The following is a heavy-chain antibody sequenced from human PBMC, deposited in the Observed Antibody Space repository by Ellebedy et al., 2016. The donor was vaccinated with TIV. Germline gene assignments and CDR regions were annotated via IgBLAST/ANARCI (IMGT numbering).Heavy chain of an antibody. CDR1: GFTFTTYA. CDR2: ISYDGSNE. J-gene: IGHJ4*02. D-gene: IGHD4-11*01. V-gene: IGHV3-30*18. CDR3: AKDSYSTSSPHLDY. Sequence: PGGSLRLSCAASGFTFTTYAMHWVRQAPGKGLEWMALISYDGSNEWYADSVKGRFTISRDNSKNTVFLQMNSLRGEDTAVYYCAKDSYSTSSPHLDYWGQGTVVTVSS.